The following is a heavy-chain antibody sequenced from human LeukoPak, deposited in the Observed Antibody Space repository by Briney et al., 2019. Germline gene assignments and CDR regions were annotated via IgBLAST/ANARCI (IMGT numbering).Heavy chain of an antibody. Sequence: SGESLKISCKGSGYTFSSYWIGWVRQMPGKGLEWMGIIYPGDSDTRYSPSLQGQVTISVDTSIGTAYLQWSSLKASDTAIYYCASQNDFRLDYWGQGTLVTVSS. J-gene: IGHJ4*02. CDR1: GYTFSSYW. CDR3: ASQNDFRLDY. CDR2: IYPGDSDT. V-gene: IGHV5-51*01. D-gene: IGHD3-3*01.